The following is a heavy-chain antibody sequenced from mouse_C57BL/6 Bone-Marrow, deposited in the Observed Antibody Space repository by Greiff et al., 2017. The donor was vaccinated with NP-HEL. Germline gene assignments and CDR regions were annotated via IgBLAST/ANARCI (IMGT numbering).Heavy chain of an antibody. CDR3: ARTGYWYFDV. Sequence: VQLQQSGPELVKPGASVKISCKASGYSFTGYYMNWVKQSPEKSLEWIGEINPSTGGTTYNQTFKAKATLTVDKSSSTAYMQLKSLTSEDSAVYYCARTGYWYFDVWGTGTTVTVSS. J-gene: IGHJ1*03. D-gene: IGHD4-1*01. CDR2: INPSTGGT. V-gene: IGHV1-42*01. CDR1: GYSFTGYY.